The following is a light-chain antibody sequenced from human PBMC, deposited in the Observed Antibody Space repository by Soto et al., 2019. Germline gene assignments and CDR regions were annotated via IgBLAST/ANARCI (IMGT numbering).Light chain of an antibody. CDR1: SSDVGGYNY. J-gene: IGLJ1*01. V-gene: IGLV2-14*01. Sequence: QSALTQPASVSGSPGQSITISCTGTSSDVGGYNYVSWNHQHPGKAPKLMIYEISNRPSGVSNRFSRSKSGNTASLTISGLQAEDEADYYCSSSTSSSTGFVTRTQVTV. CDR3: SSSTSSSTG. CDR2: EIS.